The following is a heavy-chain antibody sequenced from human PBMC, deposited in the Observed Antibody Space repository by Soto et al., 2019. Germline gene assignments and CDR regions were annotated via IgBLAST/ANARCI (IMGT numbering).Heavy chain of an antibody. V-gene: IGHV4-34*01. CDR1: GGSFSGYY. D-gene: IGHD2-2*01. J-gene: IGHJ6*03. CDR2: INHSGST. CDR3: ARGDCSSTSCVYYYYYMDV. Sequence: PSETLSLTCAVYGGSFSGYYWSWIRQPPGKGLEWIGEINHSGSTNYNPSLKSRVTISVDTSKNQCSLKLSSVTAADTAVYYCARGDCSSTSCVYYYYYMDVWGKGTTVTVSS.